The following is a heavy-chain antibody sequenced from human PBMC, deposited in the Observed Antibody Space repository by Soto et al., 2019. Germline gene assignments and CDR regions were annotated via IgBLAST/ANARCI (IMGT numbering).Heavy chain of an antibody. D-gene: IGHD6-13*01. CDR3: ARDLAAGNCDY. V-gene: IGHV1-3*01. CDR2: INAGNGNT. Sequence: GASVNVSCKASGYTFTGYAMHWVRQAPGQRLEWMGWINAGNGNTKYSQKFQGRVTITRDTSASTAYMELSSLRSEDTAVYYCARDLAAGNCDYWGQGTLVTVSS. J-gene: IGHJ4*02. CDR1: GYTFTGYA.